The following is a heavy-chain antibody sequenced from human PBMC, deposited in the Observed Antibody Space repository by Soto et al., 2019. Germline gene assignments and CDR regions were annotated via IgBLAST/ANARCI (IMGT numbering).Heavy chain of an antibody. CDR3: ARFVRHQLPTIDY. V-gene: IGHV1-8*01. D-gene: IGHD1-26*01. J-gene: IGHJ4*02. CDR2: MNPSNGNT. Sequence: QVQLVQSGAEVKKPGASVRVSCKASGYTFTNYDINWVRQATGQGHEWMGWMNPSNGNTGYAQKFQGRVTMTRDTSISTAYMELSSLTSADTAVYYCARFVRHQLPTIDYWGQGALVTVSS. CDR1: GYTFTNYD.